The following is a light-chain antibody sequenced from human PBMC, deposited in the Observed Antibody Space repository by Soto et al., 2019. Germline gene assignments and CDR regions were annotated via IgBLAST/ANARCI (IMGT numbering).Light chain of an antibody. CDR3: QSYDSSLSGFV. V-gene: IGLV1-40*01. CDR2: GNN. J-gene: IGLJ1*01. Sequence: QSVLTQPPSVSGAPGQRVTISCTGSSSNTGAGYDVHWYQQFPGTAPKLLIYGNNNRPSGVPGRFSGSKSGTSASLAITGLQVEDESNYYCQSYDSSLSGFVFGTGTKHRP. CDR1: SSNTGAGYD.